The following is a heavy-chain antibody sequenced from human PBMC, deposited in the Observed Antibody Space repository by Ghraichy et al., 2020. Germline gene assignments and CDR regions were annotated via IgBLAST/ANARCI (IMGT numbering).Heavy chain of an antibody. Sequence: GESLNISCAASGFTFSSYAMHWVRQAPGKGLEWVAVISSDGTKEYYAGPVKGRFSISRDNSRNTLFLQMNSVRGDDTAFYYCARSVLTVDVAGKAPDHWGQGTLVTVSS. CDR3: ARSVLTVDVAGKAPDH. J-gene: IGHJ4*02. CDR1: GFTFSSYA. D-gene: IGHD2-15*01. V-gene: IGHV3-30-3*01. CDR2: ISSDGTKE.